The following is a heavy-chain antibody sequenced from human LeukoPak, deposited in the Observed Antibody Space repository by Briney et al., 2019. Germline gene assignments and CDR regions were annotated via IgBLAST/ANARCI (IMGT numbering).Heavy chain of an antibody. CDR1: GGSISNSY. CDR3: AKDNNGCEWRVNWFDP. CDR2: VYGSGSS. D-gene: IGHD5-12*01. V-gene: IGHV4-4*07. Sequence: KSSETLSLTCTVSGGSISNSYWSWIRQPAGKGPEWVGRVYGSGSSKLNPSLQSRVTLSTDTSKNQISLKMSSVTAADTAVYFCAKDNNGCEWRVNWFDPWGQGILVTVSS. J-gene: IGHJ5*02.